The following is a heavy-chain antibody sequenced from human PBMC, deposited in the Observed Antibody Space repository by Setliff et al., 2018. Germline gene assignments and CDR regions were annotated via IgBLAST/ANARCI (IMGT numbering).Heavy chain of an antibody. CDR1: GITFRSYW. D-gene: IGHD2-15*01. CDR3: ASSSGGNYEAYFDY. Sequence: GGSLRLSCVASGITFRSYWMSWVRQAPGKGLEWVADIKQDGSEKYYVDSVKGRFSISRDNSQNTLYLQMNSLSPEDTALYYCASSSGGNYEAYFDYWGQGTLVTVSS. J-gene: IGHJ4*02. V-gene: IGHV3-7*01. CDR2: IKQDGSEK.